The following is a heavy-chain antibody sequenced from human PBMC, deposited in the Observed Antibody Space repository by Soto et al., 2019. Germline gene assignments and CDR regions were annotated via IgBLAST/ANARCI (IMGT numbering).Heavy chain of an antibody. D-gene: IGHD3-10*01. CDR1: GFTFSSYA. CDR2: ISYDGSNK. Sequence: PGGSLRLSCAASGFTFSSYAMHWVRQAPGKGLEWVAVISYDGSNKYYADSVKGRFTISRDNSKNTLYLQMNSLRAEDTAVYYCAGDMVRGVFFGPIDYWGQGTLVTVSS. CDR3: AGDMVRGVFFGPIDY. J-gene: IGHJ4*02. V-gene: IGHV3-30-3*01.